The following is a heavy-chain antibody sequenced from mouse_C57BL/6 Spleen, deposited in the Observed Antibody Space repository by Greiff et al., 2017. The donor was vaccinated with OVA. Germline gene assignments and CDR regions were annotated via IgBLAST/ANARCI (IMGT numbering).Heavy chain of an antibody. D-gene: IGHD1-1*01. J-gene: IGHJ4*01. V-gene: IGHV1-55*01. CDR3: ARSDYYGSSPYAMDY. Sequence: QVQLQQSGAELVKPGASVKMSCKASGYTFTSYWITWVKQRPGQGLEWIGDIYPGSGSTNYNEKFKSKATLTVDTSSSTAYMQLSSLTSEDSAVYYCARSDYYGSSPYAMDYWGQGTSVTVSS. CDR2: IYPGSGST. CDR1: GYTFTSYW.